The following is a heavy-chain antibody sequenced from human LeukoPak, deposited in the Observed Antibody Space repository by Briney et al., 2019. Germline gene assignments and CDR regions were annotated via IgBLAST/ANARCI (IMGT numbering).Heavy chain of an antibody. V-gene: IGHV1-69*01. CDR1: GGTFSSYA. CDR2: IIPIFGTA. Sequence: SVKVSCKASGGTFSSYAVSWVRQAPGQGLEWMGGIIPIFGTANYAQKFQGRVTITADESTSTAYMELSSLRSEDTAVYYCATSITGTTGASWYYYYGMDVWGKGTTVTVSS. CDR3: ATSITGTTGASWYYYYGMDV. J-gene: IGHJ6*04. D-gene: IGHD1-20*01.